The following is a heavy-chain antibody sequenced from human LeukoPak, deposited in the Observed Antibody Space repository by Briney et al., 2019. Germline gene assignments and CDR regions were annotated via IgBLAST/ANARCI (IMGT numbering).Heavy chain of an antibody. V-gene: IGHV4-34*01. CDR2: INHSGST. D-gene: IGHD3-10*01. Sequence: SETLSLTCAVYGGSFSGYYWSWIRQPPGKGLEWIGEINHSGSTNYNPSLKSRVTISVDTSKNQFSLKLSSVTAEDTAVYYCARVTSGSSYRPFDYWGQGTLVTVSS. CDR3: ARVTSGSSYRPFDY. J-gene: IGHJ4*02. CDR1: GGSFSGYY.